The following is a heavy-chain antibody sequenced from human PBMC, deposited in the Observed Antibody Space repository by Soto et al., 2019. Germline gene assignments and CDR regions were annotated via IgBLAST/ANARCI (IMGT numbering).Heavy chain of an antibody. CDR3: ARDKPPDRRTIFGVVTDAFDI. V-gene: IGHV3-21*01. CDR2: ISSSSSYI. CDR1: GFTFSSYS. J-gene: IGHJ3*02. D-gene: IGHD3-3*01. Sequence: GGSLRLSCAASGFTFSSYSMNWVRQAPGKGLEWVSSISSSSSYIYYADSVKGRFTISRDNAKNSLYLQMNSLRAEDPAVYYCARDKPPDRRTIFGVVTDAFDIWGQGTMVTVSS.